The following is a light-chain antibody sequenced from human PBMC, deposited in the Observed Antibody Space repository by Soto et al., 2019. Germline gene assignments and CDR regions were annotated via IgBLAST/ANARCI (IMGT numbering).Light chain of an antibody. J-gene: IGKJ1*01. Sequence: EGVLSQSPGTLSFSTGERATFSSRASRSVSSNYLAWYQQKPGQAPRLLIYGASKMTTGIPDRFSGSGSGTDFTLTISRMEPEDFAVYCCQHYGSSPRAFGQGTKVDIK. CDR2: GAS. V-gene: IGKV3-20*01. CDR1: RSVSSNY. CDR3: QHYGSSPRA.